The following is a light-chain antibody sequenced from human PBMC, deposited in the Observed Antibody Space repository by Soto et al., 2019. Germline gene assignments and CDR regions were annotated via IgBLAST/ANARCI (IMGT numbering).Light chain of an antibody. CDR1: QSISSW. CDR2: DAS. J-gene: IGKJ1*01. Sequence: DIQMTQSPSTLSASVGDRVTITCRASQSISSWLAWYQQKPGKAPKLLIYDASSLESGVPSRFSGSGSGTEITLTISSLQPDAFATYYCQQYNSYSPWTFGQGTKVEIK. CDR3: QQYNSYSPWT. V-gene: IGKV1-5*01.